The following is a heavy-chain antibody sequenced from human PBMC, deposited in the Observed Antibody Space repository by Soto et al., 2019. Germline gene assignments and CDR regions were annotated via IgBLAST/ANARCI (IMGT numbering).Heavy chain of an antibody. V-gene: IGHV1-58*01. Sequence: SVTVSCAASGFSFPSAAVDGVRQARGQRLEWIGWIVVGSGNTNYAQKCQERVTISADKSISTAYLQWSSLKASDTAMYYCARPGAVAGTGAFDIWGQGTMVTVSS. J-gene: IGHJ3*02. CDR1: GFSFPSAA. CDR3: ARPGAVAGTGAFDI. D-gene: IGHD6-19*01. CDR2: IVVGSGNT.